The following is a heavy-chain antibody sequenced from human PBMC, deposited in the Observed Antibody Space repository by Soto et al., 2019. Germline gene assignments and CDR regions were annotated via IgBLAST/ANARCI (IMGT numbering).Heavy chain of an antibody. CDR1: GYTFTSYG. D-gene: IGHD3-10*01. Sequence: QVQLVQSGAEVKKPGASVKVSCKASGYTFTSYGISWVRQAPGQGLEWMGWISAYNGNTNYAQKLQGRVTMTTDTSTSTAYMELRSLRSDDTAVYYCARSWFGELRFYYYGMDVWGQGTTVTVSS. CDR3: ARSWFGELRFYYYGMDV. CDR2: ISAYNGNT. J-gene: IGHJ6*02. V-gene: IGHV1-18*01.